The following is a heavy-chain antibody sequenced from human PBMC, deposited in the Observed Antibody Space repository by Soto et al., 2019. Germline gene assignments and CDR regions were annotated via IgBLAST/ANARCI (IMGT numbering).Heavy chain of an antibody. V-gene: IGHV4-30-4*01. CDR2: IHYSGSI. CDR1: GGSISSDHYH. Sequence: QVQLQESGPGLVRPSQTLSLTCTVSGGSISSDHYHWTWIRRPPGKGLEWIGYIHYSGSIYYNPSLQSRVTMSVDTSKNLFSLKLSSVTAADTAVYFCAREDDGGDRDYYGLDVWGQGTTVTVSS. D-gene: IGHD2-21*02. CDR3: AREDDGGDRDYYGLDV. J-gene: IGHJ6*02.